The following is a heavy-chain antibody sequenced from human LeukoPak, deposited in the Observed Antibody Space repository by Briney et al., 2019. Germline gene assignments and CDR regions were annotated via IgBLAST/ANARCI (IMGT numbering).Heavy chain of an antibody. Sequence: PGGSLRLSCAASGFSFSSYATSWVRQAPGKGLEWVSAISGSGGSTYYAHSVKGWFTIYRDNSKNTLYLQMNSLRAEDTAVYYCAKDQGPGGWFDPWGQGALVTVSS. CDR2: ISGSGGST. J-gene: IGHJ5*02. CDR3: AKDQGPGGWFDP. CDR1: GFSFSSYA. D-gene: IGHD3-16*01. V-gene: IGHV3-23*01.